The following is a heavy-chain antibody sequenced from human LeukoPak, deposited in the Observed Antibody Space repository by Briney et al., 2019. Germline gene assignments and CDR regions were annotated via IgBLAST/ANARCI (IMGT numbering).Heavy chain of an antibody. CDR1: GGSISSSSYY. Sequence: SETLSLTCTVSGGSISSSSYYWGWIRQPPGKGLEWIGSIYYSGSTYYNPSLKSRVTISVDTPKNQFSLKLSSVTAADTAVYYCAYAYYDSSGDYFDYWGQGTLVTVSS. D-gene: IGHD3-22*01. V-gene: IGHV4-39*07. J-gene: IGHJ4*02. CDR2: IYYSGST. CDR3: AYAYYDSSGDYFDY.